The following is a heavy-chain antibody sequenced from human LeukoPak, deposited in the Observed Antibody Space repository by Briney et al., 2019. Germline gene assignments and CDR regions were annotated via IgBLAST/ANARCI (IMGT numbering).Heavy chain of an antibody. Sequence: SETLSLTCTVSGGSFSTYYWSWIRQPAGKGLEWIGHIYTSGTTNYNPSLKSRVTMSIDTSKNQFSLKLSSVTAADTAVYFCARGMAVAYDYNWFDPWGQGTLVTVSS. D-gene: IGHD5-12*01. CDR3: ARGMAVAYDYNWFDP. V-gene: IGHV4-4*07. CDR2: IYTSGTT. CDR1: GGSFSTYY. J-gene: IGHJ5*02.